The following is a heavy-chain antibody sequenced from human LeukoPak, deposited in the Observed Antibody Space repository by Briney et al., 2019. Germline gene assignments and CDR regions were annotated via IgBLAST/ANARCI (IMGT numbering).Heavy chain of an antibody. D-gene: IGHD1-26*01. CDR3: ARDKYATYSGSYYGLLYYFDY. J-gene: IGHJ4*02. CDR2: ISAYSGNT. V-gene: IGHV1-18*01. Sequence: GASVKVSCKASGYTFTSYGISWVRQAPGQGLEWMGWISAYSGNTNYAQKLQGRVTMTTDTSTSTAYMELRSLRSDDTAVYYCARDKYATYSGSYYGLLYYFDYWGQGTLVTVSS. CDR1: GYTFTSYG.